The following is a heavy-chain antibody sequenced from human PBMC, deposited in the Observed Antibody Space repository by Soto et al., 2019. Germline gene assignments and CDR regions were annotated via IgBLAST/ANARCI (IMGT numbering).Heavy chain of an antibody. V-gene: IGHV1-69*02. J-gene: IGHJ3*02. D-gene: IGHD3-3*01. CDR3: ARVIESITIFGVVITHDAFDI. Sequence: ASVKVSCKASGGTFSSYTISWVRQAPGQGLEWMGRIIPILGIANYAQKFQGRVTITADKSTSTAYMELSSLRSEDTAVYYCARVIESITIFGVVITHDAFDIWGQGTMVTVSS. CDR1: GGTFSSYT. CDR2: IIPILGIA.